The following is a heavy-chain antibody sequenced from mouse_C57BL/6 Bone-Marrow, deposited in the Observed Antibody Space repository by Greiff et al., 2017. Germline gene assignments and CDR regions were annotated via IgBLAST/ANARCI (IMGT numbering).Heavy chain of an antibody. V-gene: IGHV1-81*01. CDR3: AREELWAWFAY. J-gene: IGHJ3*01. CDR1: GYTFTSYG. CDR2: IYPRSGNT. Sequence: QVQLQQSGAELARPGASVKLSCKASGYTFTSYGISWVKQRTGQGLEWIGEIYPRSGNTYYNEKFKGKATLTADKSSSTAYMELRSLTSEDSAVYFCAREELWAWFAYWGQGTLVTVSA.